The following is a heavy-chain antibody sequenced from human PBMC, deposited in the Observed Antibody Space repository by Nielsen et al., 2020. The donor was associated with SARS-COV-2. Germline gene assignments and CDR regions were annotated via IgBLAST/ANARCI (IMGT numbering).Heavy chain of an antibody. CDR1: GGSFSGYH. CDR2: ISGTGSST. D-gene: IGHD3-10*01. CDR3: AKDGGAPRNFDY. V-gene: IGHV3-23*01. J-gene: IGHJ4*02. Sequence: ETLSLTCTVYGGSFSGYHWSWIRQSPGKGLEWVSGISGTGSSTFYEDSVKGRFTISRDNSKNTLYLQMNSLRAEDTALYYCAKDGGAPRNFDYWGQGIVVTVSS.